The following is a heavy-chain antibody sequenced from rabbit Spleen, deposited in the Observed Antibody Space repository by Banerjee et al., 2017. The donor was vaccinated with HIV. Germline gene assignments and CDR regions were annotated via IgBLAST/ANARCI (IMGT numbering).Heavy chain of an antibody. J-gene: IGHJ4*01. V-gene: IGHV1S45*01. CDR1: GVSLNDKDV. CDR3: ARDLVAVIGWNFNL. D-gene: IGHD1-1*01. Sequence: EQLEGSGGGLVKPGGSLTLTCKASGVSLNDKDVMCWVRQAPGKGLEWIACINIVTGKSVYASWAKGRFTMSRTSSTTVTLQMTSLTAADAATYFCARDLVAVIGWNFNLWGQGPLVPVS. CDR2: INIVTGKS.